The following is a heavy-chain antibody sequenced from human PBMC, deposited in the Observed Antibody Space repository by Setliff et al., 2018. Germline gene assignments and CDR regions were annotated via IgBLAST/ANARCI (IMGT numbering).Heavy chain of an antibody. CDR1: GGSISSGTYY. CDR2: LHTSGSI. D-gene: IGHD3-9*01. Sequence: KTSETLSLTCTVSGGSISSGTYYWSWIRQPAGKGLEWIGRLHTSGSIDYNPSLKSRVTISVDTSKNQFSLRLRSVTAADTAVYFCARDPHLTGGLDRWGQGTLVTVSS. CDR3: ARDPHLTGGLDR. J-gene: IGHJ5*02. V-gene: IGHV4-61*02.